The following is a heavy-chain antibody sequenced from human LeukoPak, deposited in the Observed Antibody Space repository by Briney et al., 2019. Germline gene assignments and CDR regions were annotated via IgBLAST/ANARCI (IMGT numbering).Heavy chain of an antibody. V-gene: IGHV1-18*01. J-gene: IGHJ6*02. D-gene: IGHD2-2*01. CDR3: ARVYCSSTSCYANFYYYYGMDV. Sequence: ASVKVPCKASGYTFTSYGISWVRQAPGQGLEWMGWISAYNGNTNYAQKLQGRVTMTTDTSTSTAYMELRSLRSDDTAVYYCARVYCSSTSCYANFYYYYGMDVWGQGTTVTVSS. CDR2: ISAYNGNT. CDR1: GYTFTSYG.